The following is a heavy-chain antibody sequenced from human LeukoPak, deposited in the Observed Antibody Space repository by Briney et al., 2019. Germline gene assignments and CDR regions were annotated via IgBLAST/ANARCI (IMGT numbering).Heavy chain of an antibody. D-gene: IGHD3-10*01. CDR1: GYTFITYD. CDR3: ARVNTYYYGSGVSRAFHM. J-gene: IGHJ3*02. Sequence: ASVKVSCKASGYTFITYDINWVRQASGQGLECMGWMNPNSGNTGYEQKFQGRVNMTRNISTGTAYMELSSLKSEDTAVYYCARVNTYYYGSGVSRAFHMWGQGTMVTVSS. V-gene: IGHV1-8*01. CDR2: MNPNSGNT.